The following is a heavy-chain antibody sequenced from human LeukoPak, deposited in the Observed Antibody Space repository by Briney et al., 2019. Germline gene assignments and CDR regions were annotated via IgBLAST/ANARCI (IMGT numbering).Heavy chain of an antibody. J-gene: IGHJ6*03. V-gene: IGHV1-8*01. Sequence: ASVKVSCKASGYTFTSYDINWVRQATGQGLEWMGWMNPNSGNTGYAQKFQGRVTMTRDMSTSTVYMELSSLRSEDTAVYYCATVQHCSGGSCSRAYYMDVWGKGTTVTVSS. CDR1: GYTFTSYD. CDR2: MNPNSGNT. CDR3: ATVQHCSGGSCSRAYYMDV. D-gene: IGHD2-15*01.